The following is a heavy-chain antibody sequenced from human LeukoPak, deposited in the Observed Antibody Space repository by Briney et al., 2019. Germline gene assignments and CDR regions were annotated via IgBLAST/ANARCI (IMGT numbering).Heavy chain of an antibody. D-gene: IGHD2-2*02. J-gene: IGHJ6*02. CDR1: GYTFTGYY. V-gene: IGHV1-2*02. Sequence: GASVKVSCKASGYTFTGYYMHWVRQAPGQGLEWMGWINPNSGGTNYAQKFQGRVTMTRDTSISTAYMELRSLRSDDTAVYYCARDLNCSSTSCYSYYYYYGMDVWGQGTTVTVSS. CDR3: ARDLNCSSTSCYSYYYYYGMDV. CDR2: INPNSGGT.